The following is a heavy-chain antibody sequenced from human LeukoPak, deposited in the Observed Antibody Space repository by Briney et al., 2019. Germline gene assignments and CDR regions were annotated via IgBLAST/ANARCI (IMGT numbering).Heavy chain of an antibody. CDR1: GFTFSSYA. V-gene: IGHV3-30*04. D-gene: IGHD2-2*01. CDR3: ARAPDCMSTSCYFYYYDMDV. J-gene: IGHJ6*04. CDR2: ISYDGSNK. Sequence: PGRSLRLSCAASGFTFSSYAMHWVRQAPGKGLEWVEVISYDGSNKYYADSVKGRFTISRDNHKNTLYLQMNTLRAEDTAVYYCARAPDCMSTSCYFYYYDMDVWGKGTTVTVSS.